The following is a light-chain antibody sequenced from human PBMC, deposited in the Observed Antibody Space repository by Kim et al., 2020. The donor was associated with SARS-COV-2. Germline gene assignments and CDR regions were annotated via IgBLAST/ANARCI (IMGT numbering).Light chain of an antibody. CDR2: EVS. J-gene: IGLJ3*02. Sequence: GPSSPISLTRDRRDVGSYNRLSWYQQPPGTAPTLMIYEVSNRPAGVPDRFSGSKSGSTASLTIPGLQAEDEADYYCSSYAISSTWVFCGGTQLTVL. CDR3: SSYAISSTWV. V-gene: IGLV2-18*02. CDR1: RRDVGSYNR.